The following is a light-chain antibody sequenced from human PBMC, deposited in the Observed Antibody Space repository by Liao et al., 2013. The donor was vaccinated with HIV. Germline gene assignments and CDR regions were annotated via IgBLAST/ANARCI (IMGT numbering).Light chain of an antibody. CDR1: DIGSKS. V-gene: IGLV3-21*01. J-gene: IGLJ2*01. Sequence: SYELTQPPSVSVAPGKTARITCGGNDIGSKSVHWYQQKPGQAPVLVIYYDSDRPSGIPERFSGSNSGNTATLTISRVEAGDEADYYCQVWDSNTALFGGGTSLTVL. CDR3: QVWDSNTAL. CDR2: YDS.